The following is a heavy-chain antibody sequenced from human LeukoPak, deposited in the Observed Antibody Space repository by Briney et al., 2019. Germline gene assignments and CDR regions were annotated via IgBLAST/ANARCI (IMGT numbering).Heavy chain of an antibody. V-gene: IGHV3-64D*09. Sequence: GGSLRLSCSASGFTFSSDDMHWVRQAPGKGLEYVSVISDDGDSTYYRDSVKGRFTISRDNSKNTLYLQMNSLRAEDTAVYFCVRGYSFGPYGMDVWGQGTTVTVSS. D-gene: IGHD2-15*01. CDR1: GFTFSSDD. J-gene: IGHJ6*02. CDR3: VRGYSFGPYGMDV. CDR2: ISDDGDST.